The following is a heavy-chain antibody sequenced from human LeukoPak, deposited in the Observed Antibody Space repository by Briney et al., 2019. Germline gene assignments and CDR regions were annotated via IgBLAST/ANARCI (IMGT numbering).Heavy chain of an antibody. V-gene: IGHV3-33*01. CDR3: ARKFCSSSSCCIDF. CDR1: GFTFSHFG. D-gene: IGHD2-2*01. CDR2: IWYDGNNE. Sequence: PGGSLRLSCAASGFTFSHFGMHWVRQAPGKGLEWVAVIWYDGNNEYYAGSVKGRFTISRDNSQDTVYLQMNRLRAEDTAVYYCARKFCSSSSCCIDFWGQGTLVTVS. J-gene: IGHJ4*02.